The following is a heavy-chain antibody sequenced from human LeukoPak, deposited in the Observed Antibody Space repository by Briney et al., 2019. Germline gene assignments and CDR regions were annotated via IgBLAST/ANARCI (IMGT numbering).Heavy chain of an antibody. Sequence: ASVKVSCKASGYTFTSYGISWVRQAPGQGLEWMGWINPNSGGTNYAQKFQGRVTITRNTSISTAYMELSSLRSEDTAVYYCAREGSTGTTAHYYYMDVWGKGTTVTVSS. CDR1: GYTFTSYG. J-gene: IGHJ6*03. D-gene: IGHD1-7*01. CDR3: AREGSTGTTAHYYYMDV. V-gene: IGHV1-8*03. CDR2: INPNSGGT.